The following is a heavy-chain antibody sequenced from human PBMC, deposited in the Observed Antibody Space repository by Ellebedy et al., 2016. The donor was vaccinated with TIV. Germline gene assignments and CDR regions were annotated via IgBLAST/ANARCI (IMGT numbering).Heavy chain of an antibody. J-gene: IGHJ4*02. CDR3: ARLSGGGNSSYSCDY. D-gene: IGHD2-2*01. CDR1: GGSITKYY. V-gene: IGHV4-59*08. CDR2: IYDSGSA. Sequence: SETLSLTCTVSGGSITKYYWTWIRQPPGKGLDWIGYIYDSGSANYNPSLKSRVTMSVDTSKNQFSLNLNTVTAADTAVYFCARLSGGGNSSYSCDYWGPGTLVIVSS.